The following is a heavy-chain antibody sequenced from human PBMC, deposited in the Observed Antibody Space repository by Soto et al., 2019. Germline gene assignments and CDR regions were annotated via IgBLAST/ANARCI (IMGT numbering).Heavy chain of an antibody. V-gene: IGHV3-30*18. CDR1: GFTFSSYG. CDR3: AKDDGWLHLYYFDY. J-gene: IGHJ4*02. D-gene: IGHD5-12*01. Sequence: QTGGSLRLSCAASGFTFSSYGMHWVRQAPGKGLEWVAVISYDGSNKYYADSVKGRFTISRDNSKNTLYLQMNSLRAEDTAVYYCAKDDGWLHLYYFDYWGQGTLVTVSS. CDR2: ISYDGSNK.